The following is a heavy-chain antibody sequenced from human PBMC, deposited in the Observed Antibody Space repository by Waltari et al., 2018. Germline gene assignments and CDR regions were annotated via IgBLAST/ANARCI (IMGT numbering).Heavy chain of an antibody. Sequence: QVQLQESGPGLVKPSETLSLTCTVSGGSISRHYWSWIRQPPGKGLEWIGYIYYSGSTNYNPSLKSRVTISVDTSKNQFSLKLSSVTAADTAVYYCARVRGSIAARPDAFDIWGQGTMVTVSS. CDR1: GGSISRHY. V-gene: IGHV4-59*11. D-gene: IGHD6-6*01. CDR2: IYYSGST. J-gene: IGHJ3*02. CDR3: ARVRGSIAARPDAFDI.